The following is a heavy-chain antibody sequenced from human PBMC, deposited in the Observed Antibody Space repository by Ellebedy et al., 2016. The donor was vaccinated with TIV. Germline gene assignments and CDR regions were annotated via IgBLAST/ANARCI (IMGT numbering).Heavy chain of an antibody. D-gene: IGHD2-21*02. CDR1: GGTFSNYA. V-gene: IGHV1-69*13. CDR3: ARGCGGDCYSGDH. Sequence: AASVKVSCKSSGGTFSNYAISWVRQAPGQGLEWMGGIIPVVGTPLYAQKFQGRVTVTADESTSTAYMELSSRRSDDTAVYYCARGCGGDCYSGDHWGQGTLVTVSS. CDR2: IIPVVGTP. J-gene: IGHJ5*02.